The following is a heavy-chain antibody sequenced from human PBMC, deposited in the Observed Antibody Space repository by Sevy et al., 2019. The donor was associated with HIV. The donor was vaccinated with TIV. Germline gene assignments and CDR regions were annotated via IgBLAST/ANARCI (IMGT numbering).Heavy chain of an antibody. Sequence: SETLSLTCTVSGGSISVYYWSWIRQPPGKELEYIGYVYHTGSTNYNPSLKSRVIISVDTSNNQFSLKLTSVTAADTAVYYCARAPPVRSGDDSLNWFDPWGQGTLVTVSS. CDR3: ARAPPVRSGDDSLNWFDP. J-gene: IGHJ5*02. V-gene: IGHV4-59*01. CDR2: VYHTGST. CDR1: GGSISVYY. D-gene: IGHD5-12*01.